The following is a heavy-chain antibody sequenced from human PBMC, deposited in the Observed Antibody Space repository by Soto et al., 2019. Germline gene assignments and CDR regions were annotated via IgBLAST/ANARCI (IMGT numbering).Heavy chain of an antibody. CDR2: IYYTGRT. D-gene: IGHD6-25*01. Sequence: PSETLSLTCAVYGGSFSGYYWGWVRQPPGKGLEWIGNIYYTGRTYYNPSLKSRVTISVDTSNNQFSLRLNSVTAADTAVYYCATHRRYSRGWYYYGMDVWGQGTTVTVSS. J-gene: IGHJ6*02. CDR1: GGSFSGYY. V-gene: IGHV4-34*01. CDR3: ATHRRYSRGWYYYGMDV.